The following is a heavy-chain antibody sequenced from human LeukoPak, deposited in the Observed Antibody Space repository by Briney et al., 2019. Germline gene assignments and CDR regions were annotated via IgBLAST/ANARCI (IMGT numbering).Heavy chain of an antibody. Sequence: AGSLRLSCVASGFTFSDYILDWVRQAPGKGLEWVGRIRRRINSSTTEYAASVKDRFINSRDDSRNSLYLHMNSLKTEDTAVYHCTRDGGDSVYSAFDIWGQGTMVTVSS. CDR3: TRDGGDSVYSAFDI. CDR1: GFTFSDYI. V-gene: IGHV3-72*01. J-gene: IGHJ3*02. CDR2: IRRRINSSTT. D-gene: IGHD3-16*01.